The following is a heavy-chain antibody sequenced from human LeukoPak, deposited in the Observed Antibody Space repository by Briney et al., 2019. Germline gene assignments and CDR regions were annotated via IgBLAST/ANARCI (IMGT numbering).Heavy chain of an antibody. CDR1: GYTFTSYD. CDR3: ARDTVGIAAAEDY. Sequence: AASVTVSCKASGYTFTSYDIIWVRQATGQGLEWMGWLNPNSGNTGYAQKFQGRVTMTRDMSTSTAYMELRSLRSDDTAVYYCARDTVGIAAAEDYWGQGTLVTVSS. CDR2: LNPNSGNT. D-gene: IGHD6-13*01. V-gene: IGHV1-8*01. J-gene: IGHJ4*02.